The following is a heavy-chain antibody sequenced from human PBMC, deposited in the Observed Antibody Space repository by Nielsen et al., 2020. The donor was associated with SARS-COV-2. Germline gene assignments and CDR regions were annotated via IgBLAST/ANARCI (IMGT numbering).Heavy chain of an antibody. CDR1: GYSFTNYW. J-gene: IGHJ5*02. CDR3: ARLFTDIVVVPAAKGTNWFDP. D-gene: IGHD2-2*01. V-gene: IGHV5-51*01. CDR2: IYPGDSDI. Sequence: GGSLRLSCKGSGYSFTNYWVGWVRQMPRKGLEWMGIIYPGDSDIRYSPSFQGHVTISADKSISTAYLQWSSLKASDTAMYYCARLFTDIVVVPAAKGTNWFDPWGQGTLVTVSS.